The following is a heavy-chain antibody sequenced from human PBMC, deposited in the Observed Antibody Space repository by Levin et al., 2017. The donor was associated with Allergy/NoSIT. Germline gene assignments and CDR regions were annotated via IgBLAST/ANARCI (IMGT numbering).Heavy chain of an antibody. V-gene: IGHV1-46*01. CDR1: GYTFTSYY. J-gene: IGHJ4*02. Sequence: ASVKVSCKASGYTFTSYYMHWVRQAPGQGLEWMGIINPSGGSTNYAQKFQGRVTMTRDTSTRTVYMELSSLRSEDTAVYYCARAYSGDYADYWGQGTLVTVSS. CDR3: ARAYSGDYADY. D-gene: IGHD2-15*01. CDR2: INPSGGST.